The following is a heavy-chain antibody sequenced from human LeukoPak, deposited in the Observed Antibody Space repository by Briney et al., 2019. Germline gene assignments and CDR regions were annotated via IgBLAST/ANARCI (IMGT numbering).Heavy chain of an antibody. CDR3: ARAPNAYDRFDY. J-gene: IGHJ4*02. CDR1: GFTFSDYS. CDR2: ISSSSSYI. Sequence: GGSLRLSCTASGFTFSDYSMNWVRQAPGKGLEWVSSISSSSSYIYYADSVKGRFTISRDNAKKALYLQMNSLGAEDTAVYYCARAPNAYDRFDYWGQGTLVTVSS. D-gene: IGHD3-22*01. V-gene: IGHV3-21*01.